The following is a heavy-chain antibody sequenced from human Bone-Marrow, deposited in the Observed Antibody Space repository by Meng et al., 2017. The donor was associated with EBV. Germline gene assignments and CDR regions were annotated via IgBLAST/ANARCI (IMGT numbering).Heavy chain of an antibody. CDR1: GGSFSGYY. V-gene: IGHV4-34*01. J-gene: IGHJ5*02. D-gene: IGHD3-10*01. CDR2: INHSGST. Sequence: GQLQQVGAGLLKPSETLSLTCAVYGGSFSGYYWSWIRQPPGKGLEWIGEINHSGSTNYNPSLKSRVTISVDTSKNQFSLKLSSVTAADTAVYYCARGLGGSGRHPHWFDPWGQGTLVTVSS. CDR3: ARGLGGSGRHPHWFDP.